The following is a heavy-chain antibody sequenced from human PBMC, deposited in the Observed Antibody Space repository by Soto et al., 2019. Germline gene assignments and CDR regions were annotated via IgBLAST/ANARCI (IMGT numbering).Heavy chain of an antibody. CDR2: ISSSSSYM. V-gene: IGHV3-21*01. Sequence: GGSLRLSCAASGFTFSSYNMNWVRQAPGKGLEWVSSISSSSSYMYYADSVKGRFTISRDNAKNSLYLQMNSLRAADTAVYYCAREPRSGGWFDPWGQGTLVTVSS. D-gene: IGHD6-19*01. CDR1: GFTFSSYN. CDR3: AREPRSGGWFDP. J-gene: IGHJ5*02.